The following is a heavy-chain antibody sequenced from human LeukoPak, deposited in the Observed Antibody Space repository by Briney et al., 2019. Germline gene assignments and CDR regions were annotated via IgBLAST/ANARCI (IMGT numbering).Heavy chain of an antibody. CDR2: IRFDGSNK. CDR3: AKDRRDYGGNIDY. Sequence: GGSLRLSCAASGFTFSTYGMHWVRQAPGKGLEWVAFIRFDGSNKYYADSMKGRFTISRDNSRNTLYLQMNSLRPEDTAVYYCAKDRRDYGGNIDYWGQGTLVTVSS. V-gene: IGHV3-30*02. J-gene: IGHJ4*02. D-gene: IGHD4-23*01. CDR1: GFTFSTYG.